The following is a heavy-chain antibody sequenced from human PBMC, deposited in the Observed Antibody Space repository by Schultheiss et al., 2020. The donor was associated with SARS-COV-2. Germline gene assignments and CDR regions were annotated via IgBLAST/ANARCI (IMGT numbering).Heavy chain of an antibody. CDR3: ARDGIRTAPGNWFDP. V-gene: IGHV1-46*01. CDR1: RYTFTSYY. J-gene: IGHJ5*02. Sequence: ASVKVSCKASRYTFTSYYMHWVRQAPGQGLEWMGGIIPIFGTANYAQKFQGRVTMTTDTSTSTAYMDLRSLRSDDTAVYYCARDGIRTAPGNWFDPWGQGILVTVSS. D-gene: IGHD2-21*02. CDR2: IIPIFGTA.